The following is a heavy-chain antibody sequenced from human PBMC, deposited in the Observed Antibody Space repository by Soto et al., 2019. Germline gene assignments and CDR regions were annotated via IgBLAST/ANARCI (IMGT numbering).Heavy chain of an antibody. V-gene: IGHV4-39*01. J-gene: IGHJ6*02. D-gene: IGHD5-12*01. CDR3: ARTRVVATIIDNYYYGMDV. CDR2: IYYSGST. Sequence: ASETLSLTCTVSGGSISSGGYYWSWIRQHPGKGLEWIGNIYYSGSTYYNPSLKSRVTISVDTSKNQFSLKLSSVTAADTAVYYCARTRVVATIIDNYYYGMDVWGQGTTVTVSS. CDR1: GGSISSGGYY.